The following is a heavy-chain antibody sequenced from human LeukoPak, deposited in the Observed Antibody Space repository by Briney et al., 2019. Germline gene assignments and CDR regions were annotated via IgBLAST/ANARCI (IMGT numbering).Heavy chain of an antibody. J-gene: IGHJ4*02. V-gene: IGHV1-69*05. CDR1: GGTFSSYA. D-gene: IGHD6-6*01. CDR3: ASGGVEYSSSFRFDY. Sequence: GASVKVSCKASGGTFSSYAISWVRQAPGQGLEWMGRIIPIFGTANYAQKFQGRVTITTDESTSTAYMELSSLRSEDTAVYYCASGGVEYSSSFRFDYWGQGTLVTVSS. CDR2: IIPIFGTA.